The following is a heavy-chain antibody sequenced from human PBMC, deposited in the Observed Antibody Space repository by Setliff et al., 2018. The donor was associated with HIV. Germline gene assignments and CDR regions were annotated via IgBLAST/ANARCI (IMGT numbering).Heavy chain of an antibody. CDR2: FYTSGST. D-gene: IGHD2-8*01. V-gene: IGHV4-4*07. CDR1: GGSINTYY. CDR3: ARSFGNGNSRLGN. Sequence: SETLSLTCTVSGGSINTYYWSWIRQPAGKGLEWIGRFYTSGSTNYNPSLKSRVTMSVDTSKNQFSLKLSSVTAADTAVYYCARSFGNGNSRLGNWGQGTLVTVSS. J-gene: IGHJ4*02.